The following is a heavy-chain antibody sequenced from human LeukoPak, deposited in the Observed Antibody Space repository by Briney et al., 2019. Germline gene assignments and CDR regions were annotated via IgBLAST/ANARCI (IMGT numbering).Heavy chain of an antibody. CDR1: GYTFTSYG. D-gene: IGHD3-10*01. V-gene: IGHV1-18*01. CDR2: ISAYNGNT. Sequence: ASVTLSCKASGYTFTSYGISWVRQAPGQGLEWMGCISAYNGNTNYAQKLQGRVTMSTDTSTSTAYMELRSLRSDDTAMYYCARDYFGSGPYYAFEIWGQGTMVTVSS. J-gene: IGHJ3*02. CDR3: ARDYFGSGPYYAFEI.